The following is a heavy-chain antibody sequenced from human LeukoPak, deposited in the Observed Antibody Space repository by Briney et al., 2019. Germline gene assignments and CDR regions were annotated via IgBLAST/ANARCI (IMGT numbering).Heavy chain of an antibody. CDR2: IYHSGST. J-gene: IGHJ4*02. V-gene: IGHV4-38-2*02. CDR1: GYSISSGYY. CDR3: AREVPQYYYDSSGYQPDY. Sequence: SETLFLTCTVSGYSISSGYYWGWIRQPPGKGLEWIGSIYHSGSTYYNPSLKSRVTISVDTSKNQFSLKLSSVTAADTAVYYCAREVPQYYYDSSGYQPDYWGQGTLVTVSS. D-gene: IGHD3-22*01.